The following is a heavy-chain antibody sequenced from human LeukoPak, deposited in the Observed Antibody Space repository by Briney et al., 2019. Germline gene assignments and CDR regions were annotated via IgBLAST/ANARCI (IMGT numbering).Heavy chain of an antibody. J-gene: IGHJ4*02. CDR1: GYTFTGFF. Sequence: ASVTVSCRASGYTFTGFFLHWVRQAPGQGFEWIEWINPNSGDTKYAQRFQGRVTMTRDTSISTAYIELSRLRSDDTAVYYCATLLSNAAFDYWGQGTLVAVSS. CDR3: ATLLSNAAFDY. V-gene: IGHV1-2*02. CDR2: INPNSGDT. D-gene: IGHD6-25*01.